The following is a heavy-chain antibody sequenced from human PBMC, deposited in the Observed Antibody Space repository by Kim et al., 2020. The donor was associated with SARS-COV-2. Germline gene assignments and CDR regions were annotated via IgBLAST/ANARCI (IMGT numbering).Heavy chain of an antibody. CDR3: TTGHENYYDSSGYLHAFDI. D-gene: IGHD3-22*01. Sequence: GRFTISRDDSKNTLYLQMTSLKTEDTAVYYCTTGHENYYDSSGYLHAFDIWGQGTMVTVSS. V-gene: IGHV3-15*01. J-gene: IGHJ3*02.